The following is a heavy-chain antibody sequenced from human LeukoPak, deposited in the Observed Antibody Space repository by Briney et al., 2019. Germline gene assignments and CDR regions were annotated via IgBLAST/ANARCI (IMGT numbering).Heavy chain of an antibody. Sequence: SVKVSCKASGGAFSSYAISWVRQAPGQGLEWMGGIIPIFGTANYAQKFQGRVTITTDESTSTAYMELSSLRSEDTAVYYCARLTYYYDSSGYYYFDYWGQGTLDTVSS. V-gene: IGHV1-69*05. CDR2: IIPIFGTA. D-gene: IGHD3-22*01. J-gene: IGHJ4*02. CDR1: GGAFSSYA. CDR3: ARLTYYYDSSGYYYFDY.